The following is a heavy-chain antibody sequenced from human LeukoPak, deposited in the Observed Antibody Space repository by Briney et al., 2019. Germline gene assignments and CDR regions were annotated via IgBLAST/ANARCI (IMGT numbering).Heavy chain of an antibody. J-gene: IGHJ4*02. Sequence: GESLKISCEGSGYSFTTYWIGWVRQMLGKGLEWMGIIYPGDSDTRYSPSFQGQVTISADKSISIAYLQWSSLKASDSAMYYCARLTTTNDYPTYWGQGTLVTVSS. V-gene: IGHV5-51*01. CDR1: GYSFTTYW. D-gene: IGHD4-11*01. CDR3: ARLTTTNDYPTY. CDR2: IYPGDSDT.